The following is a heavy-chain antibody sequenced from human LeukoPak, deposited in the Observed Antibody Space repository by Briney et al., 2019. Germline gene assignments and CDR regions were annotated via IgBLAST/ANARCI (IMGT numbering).Heavy chain of an antibody. CDR3: ARDQGLNPYYYYYMDV. V-gene: IGHV1-46*01. D-gene: IGHD1-14*01. CDR2: INPSGGST. J-gene: IGHJ6*03. Sequence: SVKVSCKASGYTFTSYYMHWVRQAPGQGLEWMGIINPSGGSTSYAQKFQGRVTMTRDMSTSTVYMELSSLRSEDTAVYYCARDQGLNPYYYYYMDVWGKGTTVTVSS. CDR1: GYTFTSYY.